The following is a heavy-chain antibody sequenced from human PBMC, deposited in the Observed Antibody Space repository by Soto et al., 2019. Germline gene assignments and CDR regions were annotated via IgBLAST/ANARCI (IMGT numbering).Heavy chain of an antibody. CDR3: AKDLGVIVVVAAFDY. Sequence: GGSLRLSCAASGFTFDDYAMHWVRQAPGKGLEWVSGISWNSGSIGYADSVKGRFTISRDNAKNSLYLQMNSLRAEDTALYYCAKDLGVIVVVAAFDYWGQGTLVTVSS. D-gene: IGHD2-15*01. CDR2: ISWNSGSI. J-gene: IGHJ4*02. CDR1: GFTFDDYA. V-gene: IGHV3-9*01.